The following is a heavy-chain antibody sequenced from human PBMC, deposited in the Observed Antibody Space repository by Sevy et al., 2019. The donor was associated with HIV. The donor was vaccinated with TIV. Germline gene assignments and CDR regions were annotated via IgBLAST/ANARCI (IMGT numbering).Heavy chain of an antibody. CDR1: GYTFTSYD. CDR2: MNPNSGNT. CDR3: ARGGFPSGDTDY. D-gene: IGHD2-15*01. V-gene: IGHV1-8*01. Sequence: ASVKVSCKASGYTFTSYDINWVRQATGQGLEWMGWMNPNSGNTGYAQKFQGRVTMTRNNSISTAYMELSSLRSEDTAVYYCARGGFPSGDTDYWGQGTLVTVSS. J-gene: IGHJ4*02.